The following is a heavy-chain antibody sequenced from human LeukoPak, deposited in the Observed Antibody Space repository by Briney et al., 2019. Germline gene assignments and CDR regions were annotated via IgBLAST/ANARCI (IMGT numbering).Heavy chain of an antibody. J-gene: IGHJ4*02. CDR2: IYYSGST. D-gene: IGHD6-13*01. CDR3: ARGFVSSSWYPYFDY. Sequence: SETLSLTCTVSGGSISSGGYYWSWIRQHPGKGLEWIGYIYYSGSTYYNPSLKSRVTISVDTSKNQFSLKLSSVTAADTAVYYCARGFVSSSWYPYFDYWGQGTLVTVSS. V-gene: IGHV4-31*03. CDR1: GGSISSGGYY.